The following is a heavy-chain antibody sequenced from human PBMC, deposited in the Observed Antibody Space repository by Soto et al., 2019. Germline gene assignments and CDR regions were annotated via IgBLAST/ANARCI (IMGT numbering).Heavy chain of an antibody. Sequence: VELQESGPGLVKPSETLSLTCTVSGGSFSGYHWAWIWQPPGKGLEWIGYIFDSGTTNFKSSLRGRVAISLDKCKNQFSLQLTSVTAADTAIYYCARAHGDFWFDPWGQGVLVIVSS. CDR2: IFDSGTT. V-gene: IGHV4-59*01. J-gene: IGHJ5*02. CDR3: ARAHGDFWFDP. CDR1: GGSFSGYH.